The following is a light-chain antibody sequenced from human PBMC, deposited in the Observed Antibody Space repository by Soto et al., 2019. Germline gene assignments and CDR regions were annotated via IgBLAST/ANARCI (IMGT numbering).Light chain of an antibody. CDR1: QGISSY. Sequence: QLTQSPSSLSASVGDRVTITCRASQGISSYLAWYQQKPGKAPKLLIYAASTLQSGVPSRFSGSGSGTEFTLTISSLQPEDFATYYCQQLNSYPRITFGQGTRLENK. CDR3: QQLNSYPRIT. V-gene: IGKV1-9*01. CDR2: AAS. J-gene: IGKJ5*01.